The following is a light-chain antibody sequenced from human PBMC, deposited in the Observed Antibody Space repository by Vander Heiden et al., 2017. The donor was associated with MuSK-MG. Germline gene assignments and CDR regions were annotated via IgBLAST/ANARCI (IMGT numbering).Light chain of an antibody. V-gene: IGKV3-15*01. CDR3: QQYNNRPPVT. CDR1: QSVSSN. Sequence: EIVMTQSPASLSVSPGESATLPCRASQSVSSNLAWYQQKPGQAPRLLIHGASTRATGIPARFSGSGAWTEFTLIISSLQSEDFAVFYCQQYNNRPPVTFGGGTKVEIK. J-gene: IGKJ4*01. CDR2: GAS.